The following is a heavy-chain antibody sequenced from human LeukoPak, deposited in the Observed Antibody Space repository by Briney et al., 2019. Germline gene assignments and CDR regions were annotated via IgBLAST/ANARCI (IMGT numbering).Heavy chain of an antibody. CDR2: IYYSGST. Sequence: SETLSLTCTVSGGSISSSSYYWGWIRQPPGKGLEWIGSIYYSGSTYYNPSLKSRVTISVDTSKNQFSLKLSSVTAADTAVYYCARDPYDYVWGSYRRWYYFDYWGQGTLVTVSS. V-gene: IGHV4-39*02. D-gene: IGHD3-16*02. CDR3: ARDPYDYVWGSYRRWYYFDY. J-gene: IGHJ4*02. CDR1: GGSISSSSYY.